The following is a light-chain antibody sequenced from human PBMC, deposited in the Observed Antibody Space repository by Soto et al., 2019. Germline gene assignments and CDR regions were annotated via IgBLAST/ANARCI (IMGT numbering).Light chain of an antibody. J-gene: IGLJ1*01. V-gene: IGLV2-8*01. CDR1: SSDVGGYNY. CDR2: EVN. Sequence: QSALPQVASDSEYHGQSDAIACTATSSDVGGYNYVSWYQQHPGKAPKLMIYEVNKRPSGVPDRFSGSKSGNTASLTVSGLQAEDEADYYCSSYAGISTVFGTGTKVTVL. CDR3: SSYAGISTV.